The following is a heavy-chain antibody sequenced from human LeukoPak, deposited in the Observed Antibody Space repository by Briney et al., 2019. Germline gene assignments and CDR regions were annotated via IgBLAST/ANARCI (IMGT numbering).Heavy chain of an antibody. CDR3: AKTTTYDILTGYNYFDY. D-gene: IGHD3-9*01. CDR2: ISGSGGST. V-gene: IGHV3-23*01. Sequence: GGSLRLSCAASGFTFSSYAMSWVRQAPGKGLEWVSAISGSGGSTYYANSVKGRFTISRDNSKNTLYLQMNSLRAEDTAVYYCAKTTTYDILTGYNYFDYWGQGTLVTVSS. CDR1: GFTFSSYA. J-gene: IGHJ4*02.